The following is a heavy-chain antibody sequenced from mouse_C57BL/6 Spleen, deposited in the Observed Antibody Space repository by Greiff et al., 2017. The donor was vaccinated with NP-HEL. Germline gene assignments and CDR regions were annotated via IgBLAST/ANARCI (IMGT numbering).Heavy chain of an antibody. J-gene: IGHJ4*01. CDR2: IHPNSGST. V-gene: IGHV1-64*01. CDR3: ARTTGSSYYYAMDY. Sequence: QVQLQQPGAELVKPGASVKLSCKASGYTFTSYWMHWVKQRPGQGLEWIGMIHPNSGSTNYNEKFKSKATLTVDKSSSTAYMQLSSLTSEDSAVYYWARTTGSSYYYAMDYWGQGTSVTVSS. CDR1: GYTFTSYW. D-gene: IGHD4-1*02.